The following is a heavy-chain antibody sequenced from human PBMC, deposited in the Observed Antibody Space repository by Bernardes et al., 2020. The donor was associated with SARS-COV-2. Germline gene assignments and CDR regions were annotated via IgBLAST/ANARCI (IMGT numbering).Heavy chain of an antibody. V-gene: IGHV4-61*02. CDR1: GGSISSGSYY. J-gene: IGHJ5*02. D-gene: IGHD2-15*01. CDR3: ARESPGYCSGGSCYWDDWFDP. CDR2: IYTSGST. Sequence: SETLSLTCTVSGGSISSGSYYWSWIRQPAGKGLEWIGRIYTSGSTNYNPSLKSRVTISVDTSKNQFSLKLSSVTAADTAVYYCARESPGYCSGGSCYWDDWFDPWGQGTLVTVSS.